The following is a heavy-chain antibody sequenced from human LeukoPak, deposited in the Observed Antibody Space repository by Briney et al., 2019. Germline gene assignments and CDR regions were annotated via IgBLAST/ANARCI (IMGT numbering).Heavy chain of an antibody. V-gene: IGHV1-2*02. Sequence: ASVKVSCKASGYTFTGYYMHWVRQAPGQGLEWMGWINPNSGGTNYAQKVQGRVTMTRDTSISTAYMELSRLRSDDTAVYYCAREGYTAPLDYWGQGTLVTVSS. CDR2: INPNSGGT. CDR1: GYTFTGYY. D-gene: IGHD5-18*01. J-gene: IGHJ4*02. CDR3: AREGYTAPLDY.